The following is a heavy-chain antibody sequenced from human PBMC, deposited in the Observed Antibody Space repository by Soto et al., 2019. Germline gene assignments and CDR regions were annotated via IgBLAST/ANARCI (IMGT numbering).Heavy chain of an antibody. Sequence: ESGGGVVQPGRSLRLSCAASGFTFSSYGMHWVRQAPGKGLEWVAVIWYDGSNKYYADSVKGRFTISRDNSKNTLYLQMNSLRAEDTAVYYCARGGDIVVVVAAGYDAFDIWGQGTMVTVSS. J-gene: IGHJ3*02. CDR1: GFTFSSYG. D-gene: IGHD2-15*01. CDR2: IWYDGSNK. CDR3: ARGGDIVVVVAAGYDAFDI. V-gene: IGHV3-33*01.